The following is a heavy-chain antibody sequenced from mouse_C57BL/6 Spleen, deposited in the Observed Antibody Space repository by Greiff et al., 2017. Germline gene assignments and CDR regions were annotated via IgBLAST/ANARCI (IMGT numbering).Heavy chain of an antibody. CDR1: GYTFTDYN. CDR2: INPNNGGT. V-gene: IGHV1-18*01. D-gene: IGHD2-3*01. CDR3: ARGNDGYYVPFAY. Sequence: VQLKQSGPELVKPGASVKIPCKASGYTFTDYNMDWVKQSHGKSLEWIGDINPNNGGTIYNQKFKGKATLTVDKSSSTAYMELRSLTSEDTAVYYCARGNDGYYVPFAYWGQGTLVTVSA. J-gene: IGHJ3*01.